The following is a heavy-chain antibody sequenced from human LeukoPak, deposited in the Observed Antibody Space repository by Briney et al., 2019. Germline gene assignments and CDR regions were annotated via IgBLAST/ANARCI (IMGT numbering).Heavy chain of an antibody. Sequence: SETLSLTCTVSGGSISSSSYYWSWIRQPPGKGLEWIGEINHSGSTNYNPSLKSRVTISVDTSKNQFSLKLSSVTAADTAVYYCARARGFGELLLYYFDYWGQGTLVTVSS. V-gene: IGHV4-39*07. CDR1: GGSISSSSYY. CDR3: ARARGFGELLLYYFDY. D-gene: IGHD3-10*01. J-gene: IGHJ4*02. CDR2: INHSGST.